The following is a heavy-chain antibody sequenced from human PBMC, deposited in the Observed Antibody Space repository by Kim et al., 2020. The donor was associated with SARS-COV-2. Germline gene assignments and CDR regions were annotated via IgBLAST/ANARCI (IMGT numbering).Heavy chain of an antibody. D-gene: IGHD6-13*01. J-gene: IGHJ4*02. V-gene: IGHV3-74*01. Sequence: YADSVKGRFTISRDNAKNTLYLQMNSLRAEDTAVYYCASSLRIAAAHLGHWGQGTLVTVSS. CDR3: ASSLRIAAAHLGH.